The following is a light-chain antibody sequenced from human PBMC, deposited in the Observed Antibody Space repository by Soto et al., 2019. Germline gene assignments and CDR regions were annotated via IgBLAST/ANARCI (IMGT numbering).Light chain of an antibody. V-gene: IGLV2-23*01. Sequence: ALTQPASVSGSPGQSITISCTGTSSDVGSYNLVSWYQQHPGKAPTLMIYEGSERPSGVSNRFSGSKSGNTASLTISGLQAEDEADYYCCSYAGTSTYVFGPGTKV. CDR2: EGS. J-gene: IGLJ1*01. CDR1: SSDVGSYNL. CDR3: CSYAGTSTYV.